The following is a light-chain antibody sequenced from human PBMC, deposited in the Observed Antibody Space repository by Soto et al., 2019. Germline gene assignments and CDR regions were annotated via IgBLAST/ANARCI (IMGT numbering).Light chain of an antibody. Sequence: DIQMTQSPSSLSASVGDRVTITCQASQGISNYLNWYQQKPGKAPKLLIYDASNLETGVPSRFSGSGSGTDFSFTINSLQPEDIATYYCQQYDILPLTFGGGTKVEIK. CDR1: QGISNY. CDR2: DAS. CDR3: QQYDILPLT. J-gene: IGKJ4*01. V-gene: IGKV1-33*01.